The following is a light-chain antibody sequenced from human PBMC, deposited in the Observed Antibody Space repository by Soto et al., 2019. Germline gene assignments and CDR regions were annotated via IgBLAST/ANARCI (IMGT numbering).Light chain of an antibody. Sequence: EIVLTQSPGTLSLSPGERATLSCRASQSVSSYLAWYQQKPGQAPRLLIYGASSRATGIPDRFSGSGSGTDCTLTISRLEPEDCAVYYCQQYSISPRTFGQGTKVEIK. CDR1: QSVSSY. CDR3: QQYSISPRT. CDR2: GAS. J-gene: IGKJ1*01. V-gene: IGKV3-20*01.